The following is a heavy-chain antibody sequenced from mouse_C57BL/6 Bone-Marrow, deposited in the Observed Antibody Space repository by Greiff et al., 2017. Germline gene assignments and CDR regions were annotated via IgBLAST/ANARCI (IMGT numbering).Heavy chain of an antibody. Sequence: EVQGVESGGGLVQSGRSLRLSCATSGFTFSDFYMEWVRQAPGKGLEWIAASRNKANDYTTEYSASVKGRFIVSRDTSQSILYLQMNALRAEDTAIYYCARDAITTPEENAMDYWGQGTSVTVSS. V-gene: IGHV7-1*01. J-gene: IGHJ4*01. CDR3: ARDAITTPEENAMDY. D-gene: IGHD1-1*01. CDR2: SRNKANDYTT. CDR1: GFTFSDFY.